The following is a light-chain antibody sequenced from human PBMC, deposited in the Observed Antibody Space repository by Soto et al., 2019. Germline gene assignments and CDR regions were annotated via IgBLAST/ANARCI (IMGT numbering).Light chain of an antibody. V-gene: IGKV1-5*01. CDR3: QQYSSYLT. Sequence: DIQMTQSPSTLSASVGDRVTITCRASQSISSWLAWYQQKPGKAPNLLIYDVPTLESGVPSRFSGSGSGTEFTLTISSLQPDDFATYYCQQYSSYLTFGGGTKV. CDR1: QSISSW. CDR2: DVP. J-gene: IGKJ4*01.